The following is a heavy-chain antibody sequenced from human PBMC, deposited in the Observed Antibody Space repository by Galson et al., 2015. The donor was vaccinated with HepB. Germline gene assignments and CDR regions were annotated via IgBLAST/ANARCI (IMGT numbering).Heavy chain of an antibody. J-gene: IGHJ5*02. Sequence: SLRLSCAASGFPFNNAWMTWVRQAPGMGLEWVGRIKSKTDGETTDYAAPVKGRFTISRDDSKNRLYLQMNSLKTEDTAVYYCTTDVHYSTYWSWLDPWGQGTLVTVSP. V-gene: IGHV3-15*01. CDR2: IKSKTDGETT. CDR1: GFPFNNAW. CDR3: TTDVHYSTYWSWLDP. D-gene: IGHD2-8*02.